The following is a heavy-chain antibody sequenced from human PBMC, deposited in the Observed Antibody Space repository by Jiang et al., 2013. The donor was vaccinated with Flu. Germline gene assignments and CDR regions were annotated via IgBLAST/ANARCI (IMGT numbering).Heavy chain of an antibody. CDR3: AKDKMLRGGKGLDY. V-gene: IGHV3-23*01. J-gene: IGHJ4*02. CDR2: ISGSGGST. Sequence: VQLLESGGGLVRPGGSLRLSCAASGFTFSSYAMNWVRRAPGKGLEWVSAISGSGGSTTYADSVKGRFTISRDNSKNTLYLQMNSLRAEDTAVYYCAKDKMLRGGKGLDYWGQGTLVTVSS. CDR1: GFTFSSYA. D-gene: IGHD3-10*01.